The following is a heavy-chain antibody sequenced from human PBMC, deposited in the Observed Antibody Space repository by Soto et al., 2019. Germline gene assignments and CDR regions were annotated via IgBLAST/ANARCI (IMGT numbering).Heavy chain of an antibody. CDR3: ARHGRAGIAARRVAFDI. J-gene: IGHJ3*02. Sequence: GESLKISCKGSGYSFTSYWIGWVRQMPGKGLEWMGIIYPGDSDTRYSPSFQGQVTISADKSISTAYLQWSSLKASDTAMHYCARHGRAGIAARRVAFDIWGQGTMVTVSS. V-gene: IGHV5-51*01. CDR1: GYSFTSYW. CDR2: IYPGDSDT. D-gene: IGHD6-6*01.